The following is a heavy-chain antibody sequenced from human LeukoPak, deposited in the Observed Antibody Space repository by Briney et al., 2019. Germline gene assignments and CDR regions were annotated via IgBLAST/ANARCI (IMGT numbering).Heavy chain of an antibody. Sequence: PGGSLRLSCAASGFTLDDYGMTCVRQAPGKGLEWVSGISRNGGSSGYADSVKGRFTITRDNAKNSLYLQMKNLRAEDTALYYWVRSITIFGVWGQGTLVTVSS. CDR3: VRSITIFGV. V-gene: IGHV3-20*04. CDR2: ISRNGGSS. J-gene: IGHJ4*02. CDR1: GFTLDDYG. D-gene: IGHD3-3*01.